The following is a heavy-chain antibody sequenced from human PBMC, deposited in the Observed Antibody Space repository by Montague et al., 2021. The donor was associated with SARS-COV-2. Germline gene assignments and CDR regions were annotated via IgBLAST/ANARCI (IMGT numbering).Heavy chain of an antibody. J-gene: IGHJ6*02. CDR1: GGSISSGGYY. CDR2: IHYSGST. V-gene: IGHV4-31*03. D-gene: IGHD6-19*01. Sequence: TLSLTCTVSGGSISSGGYYWSWIRQHPGKGLEWIGYIHYSGSTYYXXXLKSRVTISVDTSKNQFSLKLSSVTAADTAVYYCARGGSYSSGWYGVDYYYGMDVWGQGTTVTVSS. CDR3: ARGGSYSSGWYGVDYYYGMDV.